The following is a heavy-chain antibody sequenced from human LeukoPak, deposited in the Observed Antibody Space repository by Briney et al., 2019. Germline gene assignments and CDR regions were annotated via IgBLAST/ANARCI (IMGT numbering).Heavy chain of an antibody. CDR2: IDTAGDT. D-gene: IGHD2-15*01. Sequence: QPGGSLRLSCAASGFTFSNYDMHWVRQPTGKGPEWVSAIDTAGDTYYPDSVRGRFTFSRENAKNSLSLQMNSLRAEDTAVYYCARAWRGCIGGRCPYYFDYWGQGTLVTVSS. J-gene: IGHJ4*02. V-gene: IGHV3-13*01. CDR3: ARAWRGCIGGRCPYYFDY. CDR1: GFTFSNYD.